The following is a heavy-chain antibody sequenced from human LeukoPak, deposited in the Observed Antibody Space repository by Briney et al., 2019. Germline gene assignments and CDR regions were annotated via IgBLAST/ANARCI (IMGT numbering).Heavy chain of an antibody. CDR3: ARDRASYYDSSGIPADWFDP. CDR1: GVTFSSYS. J-gene: IGHJ5*02. CDR2: ISSSSSYI. D-gene: IGHD3-22*01. V-gene: IGHV3-21*01. Sequence: GGSLRLSCAASGVTFSSYSMNWLRQAPGKGLEWVSSISSSSSYIYYADSVKGRFTIARDNAKNSLYLQMNSLRAEDTAVYYCARDRASYYDSSGIPADWFDPWGQGTLVTVSS.